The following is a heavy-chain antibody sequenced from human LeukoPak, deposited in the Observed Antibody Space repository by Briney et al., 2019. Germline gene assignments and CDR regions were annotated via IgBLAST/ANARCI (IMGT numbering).Heavy chain of an antibody. CDR2: IYTSGST. V-gene: IGHV4-61*02. D-gene: IGHD3-22*01. CDR3: ARVTTGGYYNY. CDR1: GGSISSGSYY. Sequence: PSDTLSLTCTVSGGSISSGSYYWSWIRQPAGKGLEWIGRIYTSGSTNYNPSLKCRVTISLDTSESHFSLKLSSVTAADTAVYYCARVTTGGYYNYWGQGTLVTVSS. J-gene: IGHJ4*02.